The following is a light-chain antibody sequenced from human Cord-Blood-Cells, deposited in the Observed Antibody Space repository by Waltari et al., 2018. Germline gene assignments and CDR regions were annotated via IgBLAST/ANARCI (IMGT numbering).Light chain of an antibody. CDR1: QSISSY. J-gene: IGKJ2*01. CDR3: QQSYSTPPMYT. CDR2: AAS. V-gene: IGKV1-39*01. Sequence: DLQMTPSPSSLSASVGDRVTITCRASQSISSYLNWYQQKPGKAPKLLIYAASSLQSGVPSRFSGSGSGTDFTLTISSLQPEDFATYYYQQSYSTPPMYTFGQGTKLEIK.